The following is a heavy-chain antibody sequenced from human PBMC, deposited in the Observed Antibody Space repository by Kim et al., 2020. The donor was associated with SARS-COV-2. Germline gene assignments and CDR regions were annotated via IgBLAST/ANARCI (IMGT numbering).Heavy chain of an antibody. CDR1: GFTFSTYS. CDR3: ARNLVPTTKTYGMDV. D-gene: IGHD2-2*01. J-gene: IGHJ6*02. CDR2: ISSTSAYI. Sequence: GGSLRLSCAASGFTFSTYSMNWVRQAPGKGLDWVSSISSTSAYIYYADSVKGRFTISRDNAKDSLYLQMNSLRAEDTAVYYCARNLVPTTKTYGMDVWGQETTVTVSS. V-gene: IGHV3-21*01.